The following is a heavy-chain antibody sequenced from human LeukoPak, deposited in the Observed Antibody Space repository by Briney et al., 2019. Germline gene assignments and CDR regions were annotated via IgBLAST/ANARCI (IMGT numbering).Heavy chain of an antibody. CDR3: AGTDRPGSVVVREKYYYGMDV. D-gene: IGHD3-22*01. J-gene: IGHJ6*02. V-gene: IGHV4-39*07. CDR2: IYYSGST. Sequence: SETLSLTCTVSGGSISSSSYYWGWIHQPPGKGLEWIGSIYYSGSTYYNPSLKSRVTISVDTSKNQFSLKLSSVTAADTAVYYCAGTDRPGSVVVREKYYYGMDVWGQGTTVTVSS. CDR1: GGSISSSSYY.